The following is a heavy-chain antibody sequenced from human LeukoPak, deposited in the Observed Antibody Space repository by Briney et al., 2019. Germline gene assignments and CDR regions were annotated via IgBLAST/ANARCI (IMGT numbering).Heavy chain of an antibody. CDR1: GGSISSGGYY. Sequence: TLSLTCTVSGGSISSGGYYWSWIRQHPGKGLEWIGYIYYSGSTYYNPSLESRVTISVDTSKNQFSLKLSSVTAADTAVYYCARTGMLRGGFGAFDIWGQGTLVTVSS. V-gene: IGHV4-31*03. J-gene: IGHJ3*02. D-gene: IGHD3-10*01. CDR2: IYYSGST. CDR3: ARTGMLRGGFGAFDI.